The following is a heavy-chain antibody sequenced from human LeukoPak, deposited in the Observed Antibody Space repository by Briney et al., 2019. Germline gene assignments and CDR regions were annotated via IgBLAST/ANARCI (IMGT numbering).Heavy chain of an antibody. J-gene: IGHJ4*02. CDR1: GYTFTGYY. D-gene: IGHD3-22*01. CDR2: INPNSGGT. Sequence: ASVKASCKASGYTFTGYYMHWVRQAPGQGLEWMGWINPNSGGTNYAQKFQGRVTIIADESTSTAYMELSSLRSEDTAVYYCARDRDGQDYYDRSGYFSDFEYWGQGTLVTVSS. V-gene: IGHV1-2*02. CDR3: ARDRDGQDYYDRSGYFSDFEY.